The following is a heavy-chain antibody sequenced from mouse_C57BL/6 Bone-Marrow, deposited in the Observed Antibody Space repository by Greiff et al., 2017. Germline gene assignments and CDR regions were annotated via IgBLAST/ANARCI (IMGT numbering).Heavy chain of an antibody. D-gene: IGHD2-2*01. Sequence: VKLQESGAELARPGASVKLSCKASGYTFTSYGISWVKQRTGQGLEWIGEIYPRSGNSYYNAKFKGKATLTADKSSSTAYMELHSLTSEDSAVYFCARTGYLADWGKGTLVTVSA. J-gene: IGHJ3*01. V-gene: IGHV1-81*01. CDR2: IYPRSGNS. CDR3: ARTGYLAD. CDR1: GYTFTSYG.